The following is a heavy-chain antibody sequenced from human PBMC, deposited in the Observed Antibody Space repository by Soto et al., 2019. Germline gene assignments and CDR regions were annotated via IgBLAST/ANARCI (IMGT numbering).Heavy chain of an antibody. CDR1: EYSCTSYW. Sequence: VVSLKISCRGAEYSCTSYWISWVRQMPGKGLEWMGRIDPSDSYTNYSPSFQGHVTISADKSISTAYLQWSSLKASDTAMYYCASSPRGYCSSTSCRELGNYYGMDVWGQGTTVTVSS. CDR3: ASSPRGYCSSTSCRELGNYYGMDV. J-gene: IGHJ6*02. CDR2: IDPSDSYT. V-gene: IGHV5-10-1*01. D-gene: IGHD2-2*01.